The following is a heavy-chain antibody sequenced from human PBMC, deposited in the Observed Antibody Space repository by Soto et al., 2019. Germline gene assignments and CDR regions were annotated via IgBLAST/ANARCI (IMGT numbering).Heavy chain of an antibody. J-gene: IGHJ6*03. Sequence: ASVKVSCKASGYTFTSYGISWVRQAPGQGLEWMGWISAYNGNTNYAQKLQGRVTMTTDTSTSTAYMELRSLRSDDTAVYYCASGTLGKDIVVANQPYRDYYYYYMDVWGKGTTVTVSS. CDR3: ASGTLGKDIVVANQPYRDYYYYYMDV. V-gene: IGHV1-18*01. CDR1: GYTFTSYG. CDR2: ISAYNGNT. D-gene: IGHD2-2*01.